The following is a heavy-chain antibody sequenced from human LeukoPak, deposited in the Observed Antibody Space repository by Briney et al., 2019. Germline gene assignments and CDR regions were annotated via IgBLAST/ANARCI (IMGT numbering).Heavy chain of an antibody. CDR2: IYQSGST. D-gene: IGHD2-2*01. Sequence: PSETLSLTCTVSGYSISSGYYWGWIRPPPGKGLEWIGSIYQSGSTYYNPSLKSRVTISVDTSKNQFSLKLSSVTAADTAVYYCARHLKGRSGTSWNAFDIWGQGTTVTVSS. J-gene: IGHJ3*02. V-gene: IGHV4-38-2*02. CDR3: ARHLKGRSGTSWNAFDI. CDR1: GYSISSGYY.